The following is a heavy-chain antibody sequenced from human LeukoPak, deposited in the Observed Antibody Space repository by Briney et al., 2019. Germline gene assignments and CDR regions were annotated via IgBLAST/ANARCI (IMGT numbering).Heavy chain of an antibody. CDR3: ASSSWYGWFDP. CDR2: IYYSGST. Sequence: SETLSLTCTVSGGSISSYYWSWIRQPPGKGLEWIGYIYYSGSTNYNPSLKSRVTISVDTSKNQFSLKLNSMTAADTAVYYCASSSWYGWFDPWGQGTLVTVSS. CDR1: GGSISSYY. D-gene: IGHD6-13*01. V-gene: IGHV4-59*01. J-gene: IGHJ5*02.